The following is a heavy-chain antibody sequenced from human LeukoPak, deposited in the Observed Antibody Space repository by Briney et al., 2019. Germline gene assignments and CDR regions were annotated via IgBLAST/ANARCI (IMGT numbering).Heavy chain of an antibody. CDR2: ISGSGGST. V-gene: IGHV3-23*01. CDR3: AKVYLRWFGELSSFDY. J-gene: IGHJ4*02. CDR1: GFTFSSYA. Sequence: GGSLRLSCAASGFTFSSYAMSWVRQAPGKGLEWVSAISGSGGSTYYADSVKGRFTISRDNSKNTLYLQMNSLRAEDTAVYYCAKVYLRWFGELSSFDYWGQGTLVTVSS. D-gene: IGHD3-10*01.